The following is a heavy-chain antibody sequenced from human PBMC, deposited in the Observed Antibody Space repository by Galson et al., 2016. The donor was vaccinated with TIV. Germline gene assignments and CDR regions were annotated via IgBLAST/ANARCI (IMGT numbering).Heavy chain of an antibody. CDR2: ISAHRGHT. V-gene: IGHV1-18*01. CDR1: GYSFTTYG. D-gene: IGHD3-22*01. J-gene: IGHJ4*02. Sequence: SVKVSCKASGYSFTTYGISWVRQAPGQGLEWMGWISAHRGHTDYSQKLQGRVTMTTDTATNTAYMELRSLRSDDTAVYYCARTYDTSHYQFDFEVWGQGNRGTVAS. CDR3: ARTYDTSHYQFDFEV.